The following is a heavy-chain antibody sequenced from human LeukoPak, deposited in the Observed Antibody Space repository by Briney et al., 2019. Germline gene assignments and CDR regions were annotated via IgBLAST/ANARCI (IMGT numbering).Heavy chain of an antibody. D-gene: IGHD2-15*01. CDR1: GGSISSGGYY. CDR2: IYYSGST. J-gene: IGHJ3*02. Sequence: SETLSLTCTVSGGSISSGGYYWSWIRQHPGKGLEWIGYIYYSGSTYYNPSLKRRVTISVDTSKNQFSLKLSSVTAADTAVYYCARDRQRGDIRIWGQGTMVTVSS. V-gene: IGHV4-31*03. CDR3: ARDRQRGDIRI.